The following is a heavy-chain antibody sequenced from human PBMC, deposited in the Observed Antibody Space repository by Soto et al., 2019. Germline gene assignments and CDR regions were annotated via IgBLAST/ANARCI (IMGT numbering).Heavy chain of an antibody. Sequence: ESLTISRKGSGYSFTSYWISWVRQMPGKGLEWMGRIDPSDSYTNYSPSFQGHVTISADKSISTAYLQWSSLKASDTAMYYCARHGSTYYYDSSGSGMDVWGQGTTVTVSS. V-gene: IGHV5-10-1*01. CDR3: ARHGSTYYYDSSGSGMDV. D-gene: IGHD3-22*01. CDR2: IDPSDSYT. J-gene: IGHJ6*02. CDR1: GYSFTSYW.